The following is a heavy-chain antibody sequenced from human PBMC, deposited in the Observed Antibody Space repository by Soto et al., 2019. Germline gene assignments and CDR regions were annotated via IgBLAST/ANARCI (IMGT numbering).Heavy chain of an antibody. D-gene: IGHD3-3*01. V-gene: IGHV4-31*03. Sequence: QVQLQESGPGLVKPSQTLSLTCTVSGGSISSGGYYWSWIRQHPGKGLEWIGYIYYSGSTYYNPSLKSRVTISVDTSKNQCSLKLSSVTAADTAVYYCARYPLYYDFWSGYHEYYGMDVWGQGTTVTVSS. CDR2: IYYSGST. CDR1: GGSISSGGYY. CDR3: ARYPLYYDFWSGYHEYYGMDV. J-gene: IGHJ6*02.